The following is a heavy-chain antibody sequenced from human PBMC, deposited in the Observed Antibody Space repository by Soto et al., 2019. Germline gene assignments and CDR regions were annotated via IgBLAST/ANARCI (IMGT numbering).Heavy chain of an antibody. Sequence: QVLLQQWGAGLLKPSETLSLTCAVYGGSFSGYYWSWIRQPPGKGLEWIGEINHGGSTNYNPSLKGRVTISVDTSKSQFSLKLSSVTAADTAVYYCARFIASRGFYYYYYVDVWGKGTTVTVSS. CDR2: INHGGST. V-gene: IGHV4-34*01. J-gene: IGHJ6*03. D-gene: IGHD6-6*01. CDR1: GGSFSGYY. CDR3: ARFIASRGFYYYYYVDV.